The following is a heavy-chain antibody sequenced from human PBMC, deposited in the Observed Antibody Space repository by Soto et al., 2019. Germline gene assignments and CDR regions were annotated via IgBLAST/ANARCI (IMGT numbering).Heavy chain of an antibody. CDR3: ARGGYGDY. CDR2: ISAHNGNT. Sequence: QVHLVQSGAEVKKPGASVKVSCKASGYTFTSYGITWVRQAPGQGLEWMGWISAHNGNTDYAQKLQGRVIVTRDTSTDTAYRELRSLRSADTAVYFCARGGYGDYWGQGALVTVPS. J-gene: IGHJ4*02. CDR1: GYTFTSYG. V-gene: IGHV1-18*01. D-gene: IGHD1-1*01.